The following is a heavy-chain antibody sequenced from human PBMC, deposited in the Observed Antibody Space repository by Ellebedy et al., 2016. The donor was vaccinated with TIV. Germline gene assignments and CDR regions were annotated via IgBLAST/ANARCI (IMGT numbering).Heavy chain of an antibody. V-gene: IGHV1-18*04. CDR2: ISAYNGDT. J-gene: IGHJ3*02. Sequence: AASVKVSCKASGYTFIRYGITWARQAPGQGLEWMGWISAYNGDTNYAQKLQGRVTMTTDSSTGTAYMELRSLRSDDTAVFYCARAGLGGGPYGDAFDIWGQGTMVTVSS. D-gene: IGHD2-15*01. CDR1: GYTFIRYG. CDR3: ARAGLGGGPYGDAFDI.